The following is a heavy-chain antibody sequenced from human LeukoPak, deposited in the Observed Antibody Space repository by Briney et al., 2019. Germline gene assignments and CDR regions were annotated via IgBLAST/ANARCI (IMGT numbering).Heavy chain of an antibody. CDR2: INPSGGST. V-gene: IGHV1-46*01. Sequence: ASVKVSCKASGYTFTSYYMHWVQQAPGQGLEWMGIINPSGGSTSYAQKFQGRVTMTRGTSTSTVYMELSSLRSEDTAVYYCARRWELHFDYWGQGTLVTVSS. J-gene: IGHJ4*02. CDR3: ARRWELHFDY. CDR1: GYTFTSYY. D-gene: IGHD1-26*01.